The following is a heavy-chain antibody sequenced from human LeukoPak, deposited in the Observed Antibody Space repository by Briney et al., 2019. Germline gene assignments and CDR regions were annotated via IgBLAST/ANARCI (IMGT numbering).Heavy chain of an antibody. V-gene: IGHV4-30-2*01. Sequence: SETLSLTCAVSGGSISSGGYSWSWIRQPPGKGLEWIGYIYHSGSTYYNPSLKSRVTISVDRSKNQFSLKLSSVTAADTAVYYCARGNGDYHAFDIWGQGTMVTVSS. J-gene: IGHJ3*02. CDR3: ARGNGDYHAFDI. CDR2: IYHSGST. CDR1: GGSISSGGYS. D-gene: IGHD4-17*01.